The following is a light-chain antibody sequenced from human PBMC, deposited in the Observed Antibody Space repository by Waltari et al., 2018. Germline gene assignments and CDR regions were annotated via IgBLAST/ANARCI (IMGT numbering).Light chain of an antibody. V-gene: IGKV3-20*01. Sequence: EIVLTQSPGTASLSPGERXTLSLRAMQTVGSSSLAWYQQKPGQAPRLVIYRASRRATGIPDRFSGSGSGTDFSLTISRLEPEDFAVYYCQQHGTLPATFGQGTKVEIK. CDR3: QQHGTLPAT. CDR1: QTVGSSS. J-gene: IGKJ1*01. CDR2: RAS.